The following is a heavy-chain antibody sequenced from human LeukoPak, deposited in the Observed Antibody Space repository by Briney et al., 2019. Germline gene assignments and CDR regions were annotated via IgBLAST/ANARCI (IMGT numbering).Heavy chain of an antibody. Sequence: GGSLRLSCAASGFTFSSYAMSWVRQAPGKGLEWVSAITGGGTTYYADSVKGRPSISRDNSKNALFLQMSSLRAEDTAVYYCAKVIALDTSMGIFDYWGQGTLVTVSS. CDR1: GFTFSSYA. CDR2: ITGGGTT. J-gene: IGHJ4*02. CDR3: AKVIALDTSMGIFDY. D-gene: IGHD5-18*01. V-gene: IGHV3-23*01.